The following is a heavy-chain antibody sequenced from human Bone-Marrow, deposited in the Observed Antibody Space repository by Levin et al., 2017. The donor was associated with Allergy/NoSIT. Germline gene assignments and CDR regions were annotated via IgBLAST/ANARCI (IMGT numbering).Heavy chain of an antibody. J-gene: IGHJ4*02. CDR3: AKGRSSDGYTRDFDF. CDR1: GFTFKPYA. Sequence: GGSLRLSCAASGFTFKPYAMSWVRQAPEKGLEWVSIVATGGVTTFPADSVKGRFTISRDDAKNTVYLQMNSLRAEDTALSYCAKGRSSDGYTRDFDFWGRGTLVTVSS. CDR2: VATGGVTT. V-gene: IGHV3-23*01. D-gene: IGHD2-2*02.